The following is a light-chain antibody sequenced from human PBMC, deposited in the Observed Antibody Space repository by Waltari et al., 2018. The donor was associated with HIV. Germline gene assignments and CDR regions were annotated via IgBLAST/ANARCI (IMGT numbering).Light chain of an antibody. J-gene: IGLJ3*02. CDR3: AAWDENLNGL. CDR1: SSKIGTNT. Sequence: QSVLTQPPSASGTPGQRVTISCSGSSSKIGTNTDHWYQHPPGSAPKLLISSNNHRPSGVPDRFSASKSGTSASLAISGLRSEDEAEYYCAAWDENLNGLFGGGTKLTVL. CDR2: SNN. V-gene: IGLV1-44*01.